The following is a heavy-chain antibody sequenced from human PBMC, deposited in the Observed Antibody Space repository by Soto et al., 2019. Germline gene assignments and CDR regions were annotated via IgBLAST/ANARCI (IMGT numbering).Heavy chain of an antibody. V-gene: IGHV1-2*02. D-gene: IGHD3-16*01. CDR2: IAPKSGDT. CDR3: ASRHLRDYIRWSFDP. CDR1: GYTVTKNE. J-gene: IGHJ5*02. Sequence: SVKVSCRASGYTVTKNEIHLLRRAPGQRLEWMGRIAPKSGDTNFAPTYQGRVTMTRDTSTNTVYMEVTRLTSDDTAIYFCASRHLRDYIRWSFDPWGQGTLVTGSS.